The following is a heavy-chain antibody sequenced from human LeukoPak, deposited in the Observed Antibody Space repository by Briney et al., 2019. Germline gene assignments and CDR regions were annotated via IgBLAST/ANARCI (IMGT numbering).Heavy chain of an antibody. D-gene: IGHD3-10*01. V-gene: IGHV4-59*11. CDR1: GGSISSHY. Sequence: SETLSLTCTVSGGSISSHYWSWIRQPPGKGLEWIGYIYYSGSTNYNPSLKSRVTISVDTSKNQFSLKLSSVTAADTAVYYCARDRGSGSYYYGYWGQGTLVTVSS. J-gene: IGHJ4*02. CDR2: IYYSGST. CDR3: ARDRGSGSYYYGY.